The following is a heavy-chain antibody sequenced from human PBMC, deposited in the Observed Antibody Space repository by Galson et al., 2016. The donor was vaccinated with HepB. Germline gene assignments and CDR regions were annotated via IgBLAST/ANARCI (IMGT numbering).Heavy chain of an antibody. V-gene: IGHV3-7*03. CDR2: INQDGSDK. D-gene: IGHD6-13*01. CDR1: GFTFRSFW. Sequence: SLRLSCAASGFTFRSFWMSWVRQTPGKGLEWVATINQDGSDKYYVDTVKGRFTISRDNAKNSLYLQMNSLRAGETAVYYCASNRRYSSWSFWGQGTLVTVSS. J-gene: IGHJ4*02. CDR3: ASNRRYSSWSF.